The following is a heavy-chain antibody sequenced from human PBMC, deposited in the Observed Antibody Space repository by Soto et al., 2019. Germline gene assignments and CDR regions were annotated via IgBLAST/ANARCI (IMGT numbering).Heavy chain of an antibody. CDR3: ARDQAGDRRYYYYGMDV. D-gene: IGHD7-27*01. Sequence: PGGSLRLSCAASGFTFSSYGMHWVRQAPGKGLEWVAVIWYDGSNKYYADSVKGRFTISRDNSKNTLYLQMNSLRAEDTAVYYCARDQAGDRRYYYYGMDVWGQGTTVTVSS. J-gene: IGHJ6*02. CDR1: GFTFSSYG. CDR2: IWYDGSNK. V-gene: IGHV3-33*01.